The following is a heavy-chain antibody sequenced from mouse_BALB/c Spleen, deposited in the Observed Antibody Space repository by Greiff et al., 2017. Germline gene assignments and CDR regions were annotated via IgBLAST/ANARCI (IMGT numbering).Heavy chain of an antibody. CDR1: GFSLSTSGMG. Sequence: VKLMESGPGILQPSQTLSLTCSFSGFSLSTSGMGVSWIRQPSGKGLEWLAHIYWDDDKRYNPSLKSRLTISKDTSRNQVFLKITSVDTADTATYYCARLYYGIMDYWGQGTSVTVSS. J-gene: IGHJ4*01. CDR2: IYWDDDK. D-gene: IGHD2-1*01. V-gene: IGHV8-12*01. CDR3: ARLYYGIMDY.